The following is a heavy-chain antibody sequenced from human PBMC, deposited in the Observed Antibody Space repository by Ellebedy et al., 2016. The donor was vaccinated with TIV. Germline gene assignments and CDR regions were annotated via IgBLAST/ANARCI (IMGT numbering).Heavy chain of an antibody. Sequence: GGSLRLXCAASGFTFTTYAMSWARQAPGKGLEWVSYISSSSRTIYYADSVKGRFTISRDNAKNSLYLQMNSLRAEDTAVYYCAAAAGAGDDAFDIWGQGTMVTVSS. J-gene: IGHJ3*02. CDR3: AAAAGAGDDAFDI. CDR1: GFTFTTYA. D-gene: IGHD6-13*01. V-gene: IGHV3-48*01. CDR2: ISSSSRTI.